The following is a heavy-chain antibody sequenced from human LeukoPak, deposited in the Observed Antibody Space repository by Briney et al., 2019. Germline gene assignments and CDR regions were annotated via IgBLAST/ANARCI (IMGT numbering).Heavy chain of an antibody. V-gene: IGHV3-33*01. Sequence: GGSLRLSCTTSGFSFSRYGMHWVRQAPGKGLEWVAYIKSGGRDEYYEDSVKGRFTISREDSKNTLYLHMNSLRVEDSAVYYCARDGPNYDLDYWGQGTLVTVCS. CDR1: GFSFSRYG. CDR2: IKSGGRDE. CDR3: ARDGPNYDLDY. J-gene: IGHJ4*02. D-gene: IGHD3-3*01.